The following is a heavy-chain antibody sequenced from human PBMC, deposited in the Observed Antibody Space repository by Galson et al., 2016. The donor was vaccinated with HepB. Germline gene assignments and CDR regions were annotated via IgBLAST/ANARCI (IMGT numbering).Heavy chain of an antibody. Sequence: SLRLSCAASGFTFSSSWMHWVRQAPGKGLVWVSRINSDGSSTNYADSVKGRFTISRDNAKNTLYLQMNSLRAEDTAVYYCAVYSFPIAAAGPARSLQHWGHGTLVTVSS. J-gene: IGHJ1*01. D-gene: IGHD6-13*01. CDR2: INSDGSST. CDR1: GFTFSSSW. CDR3: AVYSFPIAAAGPARSLQH. V-gene: IGHV3-74*01.